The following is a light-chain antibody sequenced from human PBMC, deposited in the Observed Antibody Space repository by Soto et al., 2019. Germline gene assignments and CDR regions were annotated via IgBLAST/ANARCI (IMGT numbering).Light chain of an antibody. J-gene: IGKJ4*01. Sequence: DIQMTQSPSSLSASVGDRVTVTCRASQDISNSLAWYQQKPGKVPKVLIYATSILQSGVPARFSGSGSGTDLTLTISSLQSEDVATYYCQNYNSAPLTFGGGTKVEI. CDR2: ATS. CDR1: QDISNS. V-gene: IGKV1-27*01. CDR3: QNYNSAPLT.